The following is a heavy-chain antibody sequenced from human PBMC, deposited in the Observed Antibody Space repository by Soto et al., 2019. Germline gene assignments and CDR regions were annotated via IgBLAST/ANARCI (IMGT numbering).Heavy chain of an antibody. J-gene: IGHJ6*02. V-gene: IGHV1-69*01. CDR2: IIPIFGTA. Sequence: QVQLVQSGAEVKKPGSSVKVSCKASGGTFSSYAISWVRQAPGQGLEWMGGIIPIFGTANYAQKFQGRVTITADESTSTAYMELSSLRSEDTAVYYCARDWGRQLAGVEIRNYGMDVWGQGTTVTVSS. CDR3: ARDWGRQLAGVEIRNYGMDV. CDR1: GGTFSSYA. D-gene: IGHD3-16*01.